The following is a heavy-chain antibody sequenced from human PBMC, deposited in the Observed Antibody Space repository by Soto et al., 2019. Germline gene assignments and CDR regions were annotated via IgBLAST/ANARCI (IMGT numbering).Heavy chain of an antibody. CDR1: GGSISSYY. V-gene: IGHV4-59*01. CDR3: ARVSYYYYGMDV. CDR2: IYYSGST. Sequence: PSETLSLTCTVSGGSISSYYWSWIRQPPGKGLKWIGYIYYSGSTNYNPSLKSRVTISVDTSKNQFSLKLSSVTAADTAVYYCARVSYYYYGMDVWGQGTTVTVSS. J-gene: IGHJ6*02.